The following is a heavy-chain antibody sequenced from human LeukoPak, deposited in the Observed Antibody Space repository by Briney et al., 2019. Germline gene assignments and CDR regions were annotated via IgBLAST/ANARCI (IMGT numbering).Heavy chain of an antibody. D-gene: IGHD4-17*01. CDR3: AKRPSDYGDYVSYFDY. CDR2: ISDDGRRK. CDR1: GFSFISYG. J-gene: IGHJ4*02. V-gene: IGHV3-30*18. Sequence: HSGGSLRLSCAASGFSFISYGVHWVRQAPGKGLEWVGVISDDGRRKDYADSVKGRFTISRDNSKDTLYLQMNSLRAEDTAVYYCAKRPSDYGDYVSYFDYWGQGTLVTVSS.